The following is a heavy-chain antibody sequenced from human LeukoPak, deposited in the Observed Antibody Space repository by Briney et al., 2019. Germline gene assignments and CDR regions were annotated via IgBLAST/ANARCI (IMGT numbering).Heavy chain of an antibody. CDR1: GGSISSYY. CDR3: ARAVWFGELYYFDY. J-gene: IGHJ4*02. CDR2: IYYSGST. V-gene: IGHV4-59*01. D-gene: IGHD3-10*01. Sequence: PSETLSLTCTVSGGSISSYYWNWIRQPPGKGLEWSGYIYYSGSTNYNPSLKSRVTISVDTSKNQFSLKLSSVTAADTVVYYCARAVWFGELYYFDYWGQGTLVTVSS.